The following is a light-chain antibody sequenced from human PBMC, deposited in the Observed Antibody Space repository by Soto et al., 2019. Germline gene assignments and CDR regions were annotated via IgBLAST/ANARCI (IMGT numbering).Light chain of an antibody. V-gene: IGKV3-20*01. Sequence: EIVLTQSPATLSLSPGERATLSCRASQSVSNSYLAWYQQKPGQSPSLLIYDASNRATGVPARFSGSGSGTDFTLTISRLEPEDFAVYYCQQYGSAVGGGTKVDIK. CDR1: QSVSNSY. CDR2: DAS. CDR3: QQYGSA. J-gene: IGKJ4*01.